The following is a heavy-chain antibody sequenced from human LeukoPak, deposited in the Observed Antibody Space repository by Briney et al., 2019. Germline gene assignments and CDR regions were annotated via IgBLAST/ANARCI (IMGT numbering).Heavy chain of an antibody. CDR2: ISGSGGST. CDR3: AKATVDTAINPDDY. CDR1: GITFSSYA. Sequence: GGSLGLSCAASGITFSSYAMSWVRQAPGKGLEWVSAISGSGGSTYYADSVKGRFTISRDNSKNTLYLQMNSLRAEDTAVYYCAKATVDTAINPDDYWGQGTLVTVSS. V-gene: IGHV3-23*01. J-gene: IGHJ4*02. D-gene: IGHD5-18*01.